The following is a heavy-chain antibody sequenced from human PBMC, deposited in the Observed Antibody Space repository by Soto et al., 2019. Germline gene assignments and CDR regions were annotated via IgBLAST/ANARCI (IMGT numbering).Heavy chain of an antibody. CDR1: GGSISSGGSS. J-gene: IGHJ4*02. Sequence: SETLSLTCAVSGGSISSGGSSWSWIRQPPGKGLEWIGYIYHSGSTYYNPSLKSRVTISVDRSKNLFSLKLSSVTAAGTAVYYCAKARDRSCPVAFGYWGQGTLVNGSS. D-gene: IGHD3-22*01. V-gene: IGHV4-30-2*01. CDR2: IYHSGST. CDR3: AKARDRSCPVAFGY.